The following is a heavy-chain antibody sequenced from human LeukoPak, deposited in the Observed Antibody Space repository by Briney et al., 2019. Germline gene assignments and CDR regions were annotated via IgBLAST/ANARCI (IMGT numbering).Heavy chain of an antibody. V-gene: IGHV4-39*01. J-gene: IGHJ6*03. CDR3: ARVSGQFYFYYYMDV. D-gene: IGHD6-19*01. Sequence: SETLSLTCTVSGGSIRSSSYYWGWIRQPPGKGLEWIGSIYYSGSTYYNPSLKSRVTISLDTSKNQFSLRLSSLTAADTAVYYCARVSGQFYFYYYMDVWGKGTTVTISS. CDR2: IYYSGST. CDR1: GGSIRSSSYY.